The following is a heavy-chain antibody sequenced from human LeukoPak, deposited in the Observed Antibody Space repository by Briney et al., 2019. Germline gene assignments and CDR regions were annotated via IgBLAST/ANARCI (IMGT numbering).Heavy chain of an antibody. CDR2: IRYDGSNK. CDR1: GFTFSSYG. D-gene: IGHD4-11*01. Sequence: PGGSLRLSCAASGFTFSSYGMHWVRQAPGKGLKWVAFIRYDGSNKYYADSVKGRFTISRDNSKNTLYLQMNSLRAEDTAVYYCAKDISVTNRMYYFDYWGQGTLVTVSS. J-gene: IGHJ4*02. V-gene: IGHV3-30*02. CDR3: AKDISVTNRMYYFDY.